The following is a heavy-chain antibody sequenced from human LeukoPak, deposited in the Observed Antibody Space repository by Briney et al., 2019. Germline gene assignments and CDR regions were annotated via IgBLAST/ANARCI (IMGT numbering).Heavy chain of an antibody. CDR1: GFIFSSYG. Sequence: GGSLRLSCAASGFIFSSYGMHWVRQAPGKGLEWVAVISYDGSNKYYADSVKGRFTISRDNSKNTLYLQMNSLRAEDTAVYYCAKEGIAALKEMGFDYWGQGTLVTVSS. V-gene: IGHV3-30*18. D-gene: IGHD6-13*01. CDR3: AKEGIAALKEMGFDY. CDR2: ISYDGSNK. J-gene: IGHJ4*02.